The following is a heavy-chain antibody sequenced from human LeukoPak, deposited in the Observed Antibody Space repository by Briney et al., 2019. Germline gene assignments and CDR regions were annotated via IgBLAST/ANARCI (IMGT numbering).Heavy chain of an antibody. CDR3: ARDYGDHRVDY. CDR1: GASISSGDYY. D-gene: IGHD4-17*01. V-gene: IGHV4-31*03. Sequence: SETLSLTCTVSGASISSGDYYWTWIRQHPGKGLEWIGYISYSGSTYYNPSLKSRITISIDTSKKQFALKLSSVTAADTAVYYCARDYGDHRVDYWGQGTLVTVSS. CDR2: ISYSGST. J-gene: IGHJ4*02.